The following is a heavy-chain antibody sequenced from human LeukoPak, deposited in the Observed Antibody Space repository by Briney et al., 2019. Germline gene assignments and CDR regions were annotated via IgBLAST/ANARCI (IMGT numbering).Heavy chain of an antibody. Sequence: GGSLRLSCAASGFAFSNCGMHWVRQAPGKGLEWVAVITYDGNTKYYLDSVKGRFTISRDNSQNTLYLQMSSLRGEDTAVYYCTKDYSSGWYGGIDYWGQGALVTVSS. CDR1: GFAFSNCG. V-gene: IGHV3-30*18. J-gene: IGHJ4*02. CDR3: TKDYSSGWYGGIDY. D-gene: IGHD6-19*01. CDR2: ITYDGNTK.